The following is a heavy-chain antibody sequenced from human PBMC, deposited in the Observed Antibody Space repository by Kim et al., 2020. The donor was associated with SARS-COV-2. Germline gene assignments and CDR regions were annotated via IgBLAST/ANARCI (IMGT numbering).Heavy chain of an antibody. CDR1: GLTFDDYA. Sequence: GGSLRLSCAASGLTFDDYAMHWVRQAPGKGLEWVSGLSWNSGSLGYADSVKGRFTISRDNAKNSLYLQMNSLRAEDTALYYCAKERDEGWFDPWGQGTLVTVSS. J-gene: IGHJ5*02. CDR2: LSWNSGSL. V-gene: IGHV3-9*01. CDR3: AKERDEGWFDP.